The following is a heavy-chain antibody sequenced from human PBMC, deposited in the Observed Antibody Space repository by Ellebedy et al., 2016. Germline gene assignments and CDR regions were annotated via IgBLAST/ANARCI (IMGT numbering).Heavy chain of an antibody. Sequence: SETLSLTCNVSGGSVSSDYWNWMRRPPGKGLEWIGYVLHTETTNYNPSLKSRVTMSVDTSKSQISLRLTSVTAADTAVYYCAKWNVDWYAFDVWGQGTMVTVSS. CDR1: GGSVSSDY. CDR2: VLHTETT. J-gene: IGHJ3*01. D-gene: IGHD1-1*01. V-gene: IGHV4-59*02. CDR3: AKWNVDWYAFDV.